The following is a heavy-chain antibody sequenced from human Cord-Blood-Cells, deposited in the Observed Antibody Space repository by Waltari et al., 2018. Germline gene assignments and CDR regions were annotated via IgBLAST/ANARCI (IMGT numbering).Heavy chain of an antibody. D-gene: IGHD6-6*01. CDR3: ARSPKISSSRFDY. CDR1: GFPFSSSW. V-gene: IGHV3-74*01. Sequence: EVQLVESGGGLVQPGGSLRLSCAASGFPFSSSWLPWVAQAPGKGLVWVSRINSDGSSTSYADSVKGRFTISRDNAKNTLYLQMNSLRAEDTAVYYCARSPKISSSRFDYWGQGTLVTVSS. CDR2: INSDGSST. J-gene: IGHJ4*02.